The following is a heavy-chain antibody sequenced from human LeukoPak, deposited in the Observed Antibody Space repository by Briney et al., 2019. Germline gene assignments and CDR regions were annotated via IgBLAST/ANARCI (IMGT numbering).Heavy chain of an antibody. V-gene: IGHV4-61*02. Sequence: SETLSLTCTVSGGSINSGSYYWTWIRQPAGKGLEWIGRIYTSGSTNYSPALKSRVTISLDTSKNQFSLKLFSVTAADTAVYYCAKDGPSGGYYPDYFQHWGQGTLVTVSS. CDR3: AKDGPSGGYYPDYFQH. J-gene: IGHJ1*01. CDR2: IYTSGST. CDR1: GGSINSGSYY. D-gene: IGHD3-22*01.